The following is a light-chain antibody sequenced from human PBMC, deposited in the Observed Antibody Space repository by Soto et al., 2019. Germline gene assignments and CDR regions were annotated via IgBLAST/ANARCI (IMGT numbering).Light chain of an antibody. J-gene: IGKJ4*01. CDR2: KAS. Sequence: DIQMTQSPSTLSASVGDRVTITCRASQSISSWVAWYQQKPGKAPKLMIYKASSLESGVPSRFSGSGSGTEFTLTISSLQPDDFATDYCQQYDSYLTFGGRTKVEIK. V-gene: IGKV1-5*03. CDR1: QSISSW. CDR3: QQYDSYLT.